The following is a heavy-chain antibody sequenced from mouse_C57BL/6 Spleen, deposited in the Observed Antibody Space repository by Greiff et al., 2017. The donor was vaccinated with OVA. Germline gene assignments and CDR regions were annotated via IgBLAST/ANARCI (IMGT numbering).Heavy chain of an antibody. CDR1: GYSITSDY. Sequence: DVKLQESGPGLAKPSQTLSLTCSVTGYSITSDYWNWIRKFPGNKLEYMGYISYSGSTYYNPSLKSRISITRDTSKNQYYLQLNSVTTEDTATYYCARSIYYGNPWFAYWGQGTLVTVSA. D-gene: IGHD2-1*01. CDR2: ISYSGST. V-gene: IGHV3-8*01. CDR3: ARSIYYGNPWFAY. J-gene: IGHJ3*01.